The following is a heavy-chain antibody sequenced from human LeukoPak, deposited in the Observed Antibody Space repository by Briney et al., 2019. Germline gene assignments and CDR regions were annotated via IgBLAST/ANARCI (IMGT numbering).Heavy chain of an antibody. V-gene: IGHV3-74*01. J-gene: IGHJ4*02. CDR1: GFTFSSYW. CDR3: AALPSMKQEGR. Sequence: GGSLRLSCAASGFTFSSYWMHWVRQAPGKGLVWVSRINSDGSSTSYADSVKGRFTISRDNTKNTLFLQMNSLRAEDTAVDYCAALPSMKQEGRWGQGTLVTVSS. D-gene: IGHD2/OR15-2a*01. CDR2: INSDGSST.